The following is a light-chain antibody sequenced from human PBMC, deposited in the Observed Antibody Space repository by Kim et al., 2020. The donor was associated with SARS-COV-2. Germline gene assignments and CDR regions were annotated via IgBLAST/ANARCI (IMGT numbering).Light chain of an antibody. CDR2: WAS. J-gene: IGKJ3*01. Sequence: DIVMTQSPDSLAVSLGERATINCKSSQSVLYSSNNKNYLAWYQQKPGQPPKLLIYWASTRESGVPDRFSGSGSGTDFTLTISSLQAEDVAVYYCQQHYSTLGFTFGPGTKVDIK. V-gene: IGKV4-1*01. CDR1: QSVLYSSNNKNY. CDR3: QQHYSTLGFT.